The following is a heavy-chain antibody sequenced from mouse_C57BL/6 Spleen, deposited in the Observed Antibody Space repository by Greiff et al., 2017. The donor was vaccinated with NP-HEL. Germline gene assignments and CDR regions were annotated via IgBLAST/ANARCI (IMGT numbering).Heavy chain of an antibody. CDR3: ARPIYYGSSQFAY. CDR1: GFTFSDYG. J-gene: IGHJ3*01. Sequence: EVQLVESGGGLVKPGGSLKLSCAASGFTFSDYGMHWVRQAPEKGLEWVAYISSGSSTIYYADTVKGRFTISRDNAKNTLFLQMTSLRSEDTAMYYCARPIYYGSSQFAYWGQGTLVTVSA. D-gene: IGHD1-1*01. V-gene: IGHV5-17*01. CDR2: ISSGSSTI.